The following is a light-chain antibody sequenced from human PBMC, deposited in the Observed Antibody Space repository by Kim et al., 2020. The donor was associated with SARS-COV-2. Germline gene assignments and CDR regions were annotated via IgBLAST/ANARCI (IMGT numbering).Light chain of an antibody. CDR2: GAS. CDR1: QSVGSN. J-gene: IGKJ4*01. V-gene: IGKV3-15*01. CDR3: QQYYDWPPLT. Sequence: EIVMTQSPATLSGSPGERATLSCRASQSVGSNLAWYQQKPGQGPRLLIYGASTRATGIPARFSGSGSGTEFTLTISGLQPEDFAVYFCQQYYDWPPLTFGGGTKVEIK.